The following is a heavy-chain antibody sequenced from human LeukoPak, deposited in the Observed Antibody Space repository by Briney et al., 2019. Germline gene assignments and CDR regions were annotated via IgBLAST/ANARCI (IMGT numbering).Heavy chain of an antibody. V-gene: IGHV4-59*01. J-gene: IGHJ3*02. CDR2: IYYSGST. Sequence: SETLSLTCTVSGGSISSYYWSWIRQPPGKGLEWIGYIYYSGSTNYNPSLKSRVTISVDTSKNQFSLKLSSVTAADTAVYYCARDQDPPYAFDIWGQGTMVTVSS. CDR1: GGSISSYY. CDR3: ARDQDPPYAFDI.